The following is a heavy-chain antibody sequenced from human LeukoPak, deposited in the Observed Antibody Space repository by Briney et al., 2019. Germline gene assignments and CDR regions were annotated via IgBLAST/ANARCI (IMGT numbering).Heavy chain of an antibody. Sequence: SETLSLTCTVSGGSISSHYWSWIRQPPGKGLEWIGYIYYSGSTNYNPSLKSRVTISVDTSKNQFSLKLSSVTAADTAVYYCARGTYDYSDAFDIWGQGTMVTVSS. CDR2: IYYSGST. J-gene: IGHJ3*02. D-gene: IGHD4-11*01. CDR3: ARGTYDYSDAFDI. V-gene: IGHV4-59*11. CDR1: GGSISSHY.